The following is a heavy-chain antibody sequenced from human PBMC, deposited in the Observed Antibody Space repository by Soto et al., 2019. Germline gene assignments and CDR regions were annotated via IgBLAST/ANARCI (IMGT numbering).Heavy chain of an antibody. V-gene: IGHV3-23*01. CDR3: AKEGGYSFGPGNYYGMDV. Sequence: GGSLRLSCAASGFTFSNFAMSWVRQAPGKGLEWVSGIIGSGGSTYYADSVKGRFTISRDKSKATLYLQMNSLRGEDTAIYYCAKEGGYSFGPGNYYGMDVWGQGTTVTSP. CDR1: GFTFSNFA. D-gene: IGHD5-18*01. J-gene: IGHJ6*02. CDR2: IIGSGGST.